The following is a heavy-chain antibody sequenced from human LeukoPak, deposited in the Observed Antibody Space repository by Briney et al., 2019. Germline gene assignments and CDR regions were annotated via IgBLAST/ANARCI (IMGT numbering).Heavy chain of an antibody. CDR2: ISYDGSNK. CDR1: GFTFSSYS. CDR3: ARDLPDIVVVPAAMGFDY. D-gene: IGHD2-2*01. V-gene: IGHV3-30*04. J-gene: IGHJ4*02. Sequence: GGSLRLSCAASGFTFSSYSMPWVRQAPGKGLEWVAVISYDGSNKYYADSVKGRFTISRDNSKNTLYLQMNSLRAEDTAVYYCARDLPDIVVVPAAMGFDYWGQGTLVTVSS.